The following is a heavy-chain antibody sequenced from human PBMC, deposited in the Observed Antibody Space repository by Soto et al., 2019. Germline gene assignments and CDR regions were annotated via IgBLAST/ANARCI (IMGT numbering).Heavy chain of an antibody. Sequence: EVQLVESGGGLVKPGGSLRLSCAASGFTFSTYSMNWDRQAPGKGLEWVSYITSDSSNVHYADSVKGRFTISRDNAKNSRPLQMNTLRGEDTAVYYCARDLGVALATLTLDCWGQGTLVTVSS. D-gene: IGHD2-15*01. CDR2: ITSDSSNV. CDR3: ARDLGVALATLTLDC. CDR1: GFTFSTYS. V-gene: IGHV3-21*01. J-gene: IGHJ4*02.